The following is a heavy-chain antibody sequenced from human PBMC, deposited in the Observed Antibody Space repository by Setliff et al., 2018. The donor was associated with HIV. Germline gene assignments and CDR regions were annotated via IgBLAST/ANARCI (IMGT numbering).Heavy chain of an antibody. D-gene: IGHD3-16*02. V-gene: IGHV4-31*03. Sequence: SETLSLTCTVSGGSISSGYYYWSWIRQHPGKGLVWIGYIYYSGNPFYNPSLRSRVTISLDTSKNQFSLKLSSVTAADTAVYYCARGRDYVWGSYRPRRYYYYNMDVWGKGTTVTVSS. CDR2: IYYSGNP. CDR1: GGSISSGYYY. CDR3: ARGRDYVWGSYRPRRYYYYNMDV. J-gene: IGHJ6*03.